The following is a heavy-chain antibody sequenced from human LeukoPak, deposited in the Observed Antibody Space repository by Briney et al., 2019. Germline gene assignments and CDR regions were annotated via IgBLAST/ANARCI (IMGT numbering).Heavy chain of an antibody. D-gene: IGHD6-19*01. Sequence: ASVKVSCKASGYTFTSYYMHWVRQAPGQGLEWMGIINPSGGSTSYEQKFQGRVTMTRDTPTSTVYMELSSLRSEDTAVYYCAREVWSSGWYRPYFFDYWGQGTLVTVSS. V-gene: IGHV1-46*01. CDR1: GYTFTSYY. CDR2: INPSGGST. CDR3: AREVWSSGWYRPYFFDY. J-gene: IGHJ4*02.